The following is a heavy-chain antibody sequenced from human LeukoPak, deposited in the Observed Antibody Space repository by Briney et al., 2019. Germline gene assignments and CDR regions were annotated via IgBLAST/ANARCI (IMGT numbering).Heavy chain of an antibody. V-gene: IGHV3-30*02. J-gene: IGHJ4*02. CDR2: IRYDGSNK. CDR1: GFTFSSYG. CDR3: AKVFTTVTTSYYYFDY. D-gene: IGHD4-17*01. Sequence: GGSLRLSCAASGFTFSSYGMHWVRQAPGKGLEWVAFIRYDGSNKYYADSVKGRFTISRDNSKNTLYLQMNSLRAEDTAVYYCAKVFTTVTTSYYYFDYWGQGTLFTVSS.